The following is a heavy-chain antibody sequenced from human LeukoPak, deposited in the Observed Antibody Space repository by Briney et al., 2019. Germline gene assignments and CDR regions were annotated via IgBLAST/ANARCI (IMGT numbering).Heavy chain of an antibody. V-gene: IGHV4-59*01. J-gene: IGHJ5*02. Sequence: SETLSLTCTVSGGSISSYCWSWIRQPPGKGLEWIGYIYYSGSTNYNPSFKSRVTISVDTSKNQFSLKLSSVTAADTAVYYCARDSGTTGEVKFDPWGQGTLVTVSS. CDR3: ARDSGTTGEVKFDP. CDR1: GGSISSYC. D-gene: IGHD3-10*01. CDR2: IYYSGST.